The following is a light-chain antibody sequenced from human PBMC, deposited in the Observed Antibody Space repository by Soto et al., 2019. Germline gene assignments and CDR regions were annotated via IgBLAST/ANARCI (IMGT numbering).Light chain of an antibody. CDR2: GAV. J-gene: IGKJ1*01. V-gene: IGKV3-20*01. CDR3: QQYGSSPWT. Sequence: EIVLTQSPGTLSLSPGERATLSCRASQRVGSRYLAWYQQKPGQAPRLLIYGAVSRATGIPDRFSGSGSETDFTLTIGRLEPEDVAVYYCQQYGSSPWTFGQGTKVEVK. CDR1: QRVGSRY.